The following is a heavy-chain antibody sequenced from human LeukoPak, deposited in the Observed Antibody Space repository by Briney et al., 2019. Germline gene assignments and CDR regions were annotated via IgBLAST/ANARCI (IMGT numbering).Heavy chain of an antibody. D-gene: IGHD2-2*01. CDR1: GFTFSDYY. J-gene: IGHJ6*03. V-gene: IGHV3-11*04. CDR3: ARAVLLWGYYYYYMDV. Sequence: GGSLRLSCAAYGFTFSDYYMSWIRQAPGKGLEWVSYISSSSSTIYYADSVKGRFTISRDNAKNSLYLQMNSLRAEDTAVYYCARAVLLWGYYYYYMDVWGKGTTVTVSS. CDR2: ISSSSSTI.